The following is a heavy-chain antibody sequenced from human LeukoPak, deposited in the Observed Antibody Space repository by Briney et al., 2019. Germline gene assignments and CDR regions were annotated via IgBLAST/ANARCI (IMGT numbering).Heavy chain of an antibody. CDR3: ARAVWNYLDL. J-gene: IGHJ4*02. D-gene: IGHD1-1*01. CDR1: GGSISGSY. V-gene: IGHV4-4*07. CDR2: IFLRGST. Sequence: TSETLSRTCTVSGGSISGSYWSWVRQPAGKGLEWIGRIFLRGSTNYNPSLKSRVTMSVDTSKSQFSLKLSSVTAADTAVYYCARAVWNYLDLWGQGILVTVSS.